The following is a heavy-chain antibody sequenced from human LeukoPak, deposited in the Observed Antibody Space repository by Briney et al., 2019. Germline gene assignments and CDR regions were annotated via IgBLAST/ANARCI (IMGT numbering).Heavy chain of an antibody. V-gene: IGHV1-46*01. J-gene: IGHJ5*02. CDR2: INPSGGNT. CDR3: ARALPHRRLMDTTMNQHWFDP. Sequence: ASVKASCKASGYTFTSYYMHWVRQAPGQGLEWMGIINPSGGNTNYAQKFQGRVTMTRDMSTSTVYMDLSSLRSEDTAMYYCARALPHRRLMDTTMNQHWFDPWGQGTLVTVSS. CDR1: GYTFTSYY. D-gene: IGHD5-18*01.